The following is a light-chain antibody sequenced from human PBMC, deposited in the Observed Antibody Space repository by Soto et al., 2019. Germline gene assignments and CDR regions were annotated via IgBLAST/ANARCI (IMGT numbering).Light chain of an antibody. CDR3: QQHSHWPPWT. CDR1: ENVRTF. J-gene: IGKJ1*01. Sequence: EIVLTQSPGTLSLSPGERATLSCRASENVRTFVDWYQQKPGQAPRLLIYGASNRATGIPARFSGSGSGTDFTLTISNLEPEDFAVYYCQQHSHWPPWTVGQGTKVDIK. V-gene: IGKV3-11*01. CDR2: GAS.